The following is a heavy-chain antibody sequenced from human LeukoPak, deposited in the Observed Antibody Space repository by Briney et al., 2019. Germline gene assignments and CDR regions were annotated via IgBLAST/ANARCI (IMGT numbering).Heavy chain of an antibody. Sequence: ASVKVSCKASGGTFSSYAISWVRQAPGQGLEWMGGIIPIFGTANYAQKFQGRVTISADESTSTAYMELSSLRSEDTAVYYCARGVRGSSEGGAFDIWGQGTMVTVSS. J-gene: IGHJ3*02. CDR3: ARGVRGSSEGGAFDI. CDR1: GGTFSSYA. CDR2: IIPIFGTA. D-gene: IGHD1-26*01. V-gene: IGHV1-69*13.